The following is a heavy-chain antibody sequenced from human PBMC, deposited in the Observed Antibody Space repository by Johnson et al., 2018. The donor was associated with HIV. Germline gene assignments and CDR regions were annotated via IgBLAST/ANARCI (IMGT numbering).Heavy chain of an antibody. CDR1: GFTFSTNW. V-gene: IGHV3-74*02. J-gene: IGHJ3*01. CDR2: INSDGSST. CDR3: AKVDCGGDTCAGFDPFNL. Sequence: VQLVESGGDLVKPGGSLRLSCAASGFTFSTNWMHWVRQAPGKGLVWVSRINSDGSSTSYADSVKGRFTISRDNSKNTLYLQMNSLRADDTAVYYCAKVDCGGDTCAGFDPFNLWGQGTLVTVSS. D-gene: IGHD2-21*01.